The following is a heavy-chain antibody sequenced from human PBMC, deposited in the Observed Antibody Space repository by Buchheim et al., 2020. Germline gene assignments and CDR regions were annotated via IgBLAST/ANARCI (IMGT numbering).Heavy chain of an antibody. J-gene: IGHJ4*02. CDR1: GFTFDDYA. CDR3: AKDVGWGDFWSGYQIDY. Sequence: EVQLVESGGVVVQPGGSLRLSCAASGFTFDDYAMHWVRQAPGKGLEWDSLISWDGGSTYYADSVKGRFTISRDNRKNSLYLQMNSLRAEDTALYYCAKDVGWGDFWSGYQIDYWGQGTL. CDR2: ISWDGGST. D-gene: IGHD3-3*01. V-gene: IGHV3-43D*03.